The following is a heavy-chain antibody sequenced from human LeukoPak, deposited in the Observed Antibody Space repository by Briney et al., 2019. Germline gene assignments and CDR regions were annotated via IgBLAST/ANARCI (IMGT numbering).Heavy chain of an antibody. D-gene: IGHD3-10*01. CDR2: ISGSGGST. CDR3: AKDMVRGVPPLDAFDI. CDR1: GFTFSSYA. V-gene: IGHV3-23*01. J-gene: IGHJ3*02. Sequence: GGSLRLSCAASGFTFSSYAMSWVRQAPGKGLEGVSAISGSGGSTYYADSVKGGFTISRDHSKNTLYLQMNSLRAEDTAVYYCAKDMVRGVPPLDAFDIWGQGTMVTVSS.